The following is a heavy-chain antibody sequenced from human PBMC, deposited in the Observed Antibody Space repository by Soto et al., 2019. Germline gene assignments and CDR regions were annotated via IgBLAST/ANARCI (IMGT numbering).Heavy chain of an antibody. CDR2: ISYDGSNK. J-gene: IGHJ6*02. Sequence: GGSLRLSCAASGFTYSSYAMHWVRQAPGKGLEWVAVISYDGSNKYYADSVKGRFTISRDNSKNTLYLQMNSLRAEDTAVYYCARDARVPDIVLMVYAKGMDVWGQGTTVTVSS. CDR3: ARDARVPDIVLMVYAKGMDV. V-gene: IGHV3-30-3*01. CDR1: GFTYSSYA. D-gene: IGHD2-8*01.